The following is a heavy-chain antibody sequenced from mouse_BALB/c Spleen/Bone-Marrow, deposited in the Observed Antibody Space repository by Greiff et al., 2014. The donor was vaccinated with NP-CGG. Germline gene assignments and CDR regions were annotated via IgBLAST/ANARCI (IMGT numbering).Heavy chain of an antibody. CDR3: SRWDGNYVYWSFDV. D-gene: IGHD2-1*01. CDR2: IYPSDSYT. Sequence: QVQLQQSGAELVRPGASVKLSCKASGYTFTSYWINWVKQRPGQGLEWIGNIYPSDSYTNYNQKFKDKATLTVDKSSSTAYMQLSSPTSEDSAVYYCSRWDGNYVYWSFDVRGAGPTVTVS. V-gene: IGHV1-69*02. J-gene: IGHJ1*01. CDR1: GYTFTSYW.